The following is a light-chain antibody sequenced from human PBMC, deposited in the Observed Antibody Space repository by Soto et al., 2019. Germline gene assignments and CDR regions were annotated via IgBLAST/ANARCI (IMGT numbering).Light chain of an antibody. CDR1: QTVSNNY. Sequence: EIVLTQSPATLSLSPGARATLSCRASQTVSNNYLAWYQKKPGQAPRLLIYDASSRATGIPDRFSGAGSGTDFNLTISRLETEDFAVYDCQQYSSYPLTFGGGTKLEIK. J-gene: IGKJ4*01. CDR3: QQYSSYPLT. V-gene: IGKV3-20*01. CDR2: DAS.